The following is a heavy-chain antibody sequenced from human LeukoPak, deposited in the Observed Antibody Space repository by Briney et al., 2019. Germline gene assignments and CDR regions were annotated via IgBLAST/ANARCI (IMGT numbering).Heavy chain of an antibody. CDR2: ISGGGDKS. CDR3: ARTVREVDY. J-gene: IGHJ4*02. V-gene: IGHV3-23*01. Sequence: GRSLRLSWAASALTFSSYATTWVRQPPGKGLDWVSSISGGGDKSYYAGCVKGRFADSRDNSKNKLYMQLNSLRAEDTAIYYCARTVREVDYWGRGTLVTVSS. D-gene: IGHD3-10*01. CDR1: ALTFSSYA.